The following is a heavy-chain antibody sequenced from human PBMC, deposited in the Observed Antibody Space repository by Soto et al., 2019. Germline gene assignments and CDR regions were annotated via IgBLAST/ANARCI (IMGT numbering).Heavy chain of an antibody. Sequence: QVQLQESGPGLVKPSETLSLTCTVSGGSISSYYWSWIRQPPGKGLEWIGYIYYSGSTNYNPSLNSRVTISVDTSKNQFSLKLSSVTAADTAVYYCATGGSDYWGQGTLVTVSS. D-gene: IGHD3-10*01. CDR2: IYYSGST. CDR3: ATGGSDY. V-gene: IGHV4-59*01. CDR1: GGSISSYY. J-gene: IGHJ4*02.